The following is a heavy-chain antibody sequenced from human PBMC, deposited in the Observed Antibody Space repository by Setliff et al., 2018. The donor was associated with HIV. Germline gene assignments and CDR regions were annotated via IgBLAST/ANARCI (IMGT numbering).Heavy chain of an antibody. D-gene: IGHD2-15*01. Sequence: SETLSLTCTVSGGSISSGSSYWSWIRQPAGKGLEWIGRIYTSGSTNYNPSLKSRVTISVDTSKNQFSLKLSSVTAADTAVYYCAGVARGYCSGGSCYPDAFDIWGQGTMVTVSS. J-gene: IGHJ3*02. CDR2: IYTSGST. V-gene: IGHV4-61*02. CDR1: GGSISSGSSY. CDR3: AGVARGYCSGGSCYPDAFDI.